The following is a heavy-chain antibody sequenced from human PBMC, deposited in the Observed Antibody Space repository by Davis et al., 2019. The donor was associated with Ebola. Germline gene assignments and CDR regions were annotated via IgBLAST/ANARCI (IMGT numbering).Heavy chain of an antibody. V-gene: IGHV3-30-3*01. Sequence: PGGSLSLSCAASGFTFSSYSMHWVRQAPGKGLEWVAVISYDGSNKYYADSVKGRFTISRDNSKNTLYLQMNSLRAEDTAVYSCARYGSWSDFDYWGQGTLVTVSS. J-gene: IGHJ4*02. D-gene: IGHD6-13*01. CDR1: GFTFSSYS. CDR2: ISYDGSNK. CDR3: ARYGSWSDFDY.